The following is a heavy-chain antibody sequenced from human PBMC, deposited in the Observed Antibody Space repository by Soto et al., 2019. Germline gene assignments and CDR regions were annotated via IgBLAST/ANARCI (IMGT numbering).Heavy chain of an antibody. CDR2: ISYDGGKK. V-gene: IGHV3-30*04. D-gene: IGHD6-13*01. J-gene: IGHJ4*02. Sequence: GGSRRLSCAASGFNFSSYAMHWVRQAPGKGLEWVAVISYDGGKKYYADSVKGRFTISRDNSKNTLYVEVNSLSAEDTAVYYCAREGQPAAGTTPHNWGQGTLVTVSS. CDR1: GFNFSSYA. CDR3: AREGQPAAGTTPHN.